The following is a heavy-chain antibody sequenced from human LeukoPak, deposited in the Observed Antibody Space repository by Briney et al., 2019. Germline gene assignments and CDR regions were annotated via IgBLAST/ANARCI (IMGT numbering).Heavy chain of an antibody. J-gene: IGHJ4*02. D-gene: IGHD2-21*01. CDR3: ARAVVVIGYDY. CDR2: IIPNSGGT. CDR1: GYTFTGYY. V-gene: IGHV1-2*02. Sequence: GASVKVSCKAPGYTFTGYYMHWVRQAPGQGLEWMGWIIPNSGGTNYAQKFQGRVTMTRDTSISTAYMELSRLRSDDTAVYYCARAVVVIGYDYWGQGTLVTVSS.